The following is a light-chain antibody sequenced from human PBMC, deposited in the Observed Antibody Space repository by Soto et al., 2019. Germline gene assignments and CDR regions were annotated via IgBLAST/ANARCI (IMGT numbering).Light chain of an antibody. CDR2: STN. J-gene: IGLJ3*02. Sequence: QTVVTQEPSFSVSPGGTVTLTCGLNSGSVSTNYYPNWYQQTPGQAPRTLIYSTNTRSSGVPDRFSGSILGNKAALTITGAQADDESDYYCVLYVGSGIWVFGGGTKLTVL. CDR1: SGSVSTNYY. V-gene: IGLV8-61*01. CDR3: VLYVGSGIWV.